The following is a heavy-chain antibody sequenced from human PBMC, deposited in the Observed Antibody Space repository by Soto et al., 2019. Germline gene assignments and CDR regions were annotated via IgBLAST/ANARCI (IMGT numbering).Heavy chain of an antibody. J-gene: IGHJ4*02. CDR2: VNWNGKTT. CDR1: GFSFDAFT. CDR3: AKEGGTIYFES. V-gene: IGHV3-43*01. D-gene: IGHD1-1*01. Sequence: PGGSLRLSCAASGFSFDAFTMHWVRQAPGKGLEWVSFVNWNGKTTNYADSVRGRFTIFRDNRRKSLHLQMNRLRSEDTAFYFCAKEGGTIYFESWGQGSLVTVSS.